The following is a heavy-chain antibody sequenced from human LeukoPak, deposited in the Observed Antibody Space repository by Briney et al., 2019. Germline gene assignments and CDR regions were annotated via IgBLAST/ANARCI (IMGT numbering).Heavy chain of an antibody. CDR3: ARASDSSGYWAYYFDY. CDR2: IYYSGST. D-gene: IGHD3-22*01. J-gene: IGHJ4*02. Sequence: PSVTLSLTCTVSVGSTSSYYWSWIRQPPGRGLEWIGYIYYSGSTNYNPSHKSRVTISVDTSKNQFSLKLSSVTAADTAVYYCARASDSSGYWAYYFDYWGQGTLVTVSS. V-gene: IGHV4-59*01. CDR1: VGSTSSYY.